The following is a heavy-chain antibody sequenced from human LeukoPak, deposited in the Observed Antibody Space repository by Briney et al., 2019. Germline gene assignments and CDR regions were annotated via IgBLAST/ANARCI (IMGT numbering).Heavy chain of an antibody. Sequence: PSETLSLTCTVSGGSISSSSYSWGWLCQPPGKGLEWIGSIYYSGSTYYNPSLKSRVTISVDTSKNQFSLKLSSVTAADTAVYYCARHGKGLKLSLAFWYWGQGTLVTVSS. CDR1: GGSISSSSYS. D-gene: IGHD3-16*01. V-gene: IGHV4-39*01. CDR2: IYYSGST. J-gene: IGHJ4*02. CDR3: ARHGKGLKLSLAFWY.